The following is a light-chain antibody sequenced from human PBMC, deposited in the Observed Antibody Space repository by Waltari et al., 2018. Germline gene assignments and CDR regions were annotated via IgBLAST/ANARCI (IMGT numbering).Light chain of an antibody. CDR3: QQYNTWPYT. Sequence: EIVMTQSPATLSVSPGERASLSCRASERISSSYLAWYQQKGGQPPRLLIYFTSTRAAGVPARFSGSGSGTEFTLTISSLQSEDFAVYYCQQYNTWPYTFGQGTKIEIK. J-gene: IGKJ2*01. V-gene: IGKV3-15*01. CDR2: FTS. CDR1: ERISSSY.